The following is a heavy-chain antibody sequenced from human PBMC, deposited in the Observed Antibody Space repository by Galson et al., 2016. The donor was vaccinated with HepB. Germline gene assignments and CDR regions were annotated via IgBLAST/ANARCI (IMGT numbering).Heavy chain of an antibody. V-gene: IGHV3-73*01. J-gene: IGHJ6*02. D-gene: IGHD1-20*01. CDR1: GFSFSGSA. CDR3: TRHDDLRYDWNEASYYYGMDV. Sequence: SLRLSCAASGFSFSGSAMHWVRQAPGKGLEWVGRVRSNPNNYATTYAASVKGRFTMSRDDSKNTAYLHMLSLKTEDTARYHCTRHDDLRYDWNEASYYYGMDVWGQGTTVTVPS. CDR2: VRSNPNNYAT.